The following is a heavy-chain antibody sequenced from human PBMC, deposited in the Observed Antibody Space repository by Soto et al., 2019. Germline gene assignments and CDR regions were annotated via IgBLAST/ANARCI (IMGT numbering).Heavy chain of an antibody. CDR2: IYYSRLT. J-gene: IGHJ4*02. CDR3: ARGHGRFAH. V-gene: IGHV4-61*08. Sequence: WETLTLTCTVSGGSIITGGYDWIWIRHHPGRGLERFGYIYYSRLTNYNPSLTGRVTISLDTSKSQFSLKLSSLTAADTAFYFCARGHGRFAHWGQGTLVTVSS. CDR1: GGSIITGGYD.